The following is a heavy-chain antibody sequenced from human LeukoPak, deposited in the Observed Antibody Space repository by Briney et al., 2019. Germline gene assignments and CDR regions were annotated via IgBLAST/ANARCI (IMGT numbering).Heavy chain of an antibody. V-gene: IGHV1-46*01. D-gene: IGHD4-11*01. J-gene: IGHJ5*02. CDR2: INPSGGST. CDR3: ARVGDYSPRGWFDP. CDR1: GYTCTSYY. Sequence: ASVKVSCKASGYTCTSYYIHWVRQAPGQGLEWMGIINPSGGSTTYAQKFQGRVTMTRDMSTRTLYMELSSLRSEDTAFYYCARVGDYSPRGWFDPWGQGTLVTVSS.